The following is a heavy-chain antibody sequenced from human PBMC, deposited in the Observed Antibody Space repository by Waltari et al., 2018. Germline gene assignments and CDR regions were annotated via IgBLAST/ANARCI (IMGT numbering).Heavy chain of an antibody. Sequence: QVQLQESGPGLVKPSETLSLTGTVSGGSISSYYWSWIRQPAGKGLEWIGRIYTSGSTNYNPSLKSRVTISVDKSKNQFSLKLSSVTAADTAVYYCAREPGRQWLVQGDAFDIWGQGTMVTVSS. J-gene: IGHJ3*02. D-gene: IGHD6-19*01. CDR2: IYTSGST. V-gene: IGHV4-4*07. CDR3: AREPGRQWLVQGDAFDI. CDR1: GGSISSYY.